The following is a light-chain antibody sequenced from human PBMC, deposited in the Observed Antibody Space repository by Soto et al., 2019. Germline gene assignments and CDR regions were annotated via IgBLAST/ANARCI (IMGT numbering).Light chain of an antibody. J-gene: IGLJ1*01. CDR2: SNN. CDR3: AAWDDSLSGLYV. CDR1: SSNIGSNY. Sequence: QSVLTQPPSASGTPGQRVTISCSGSSSNIGSNYVYWYQQLPGTAPKLLIYSNNQRPSGVPDRFSGSKSGTSASLAISGLRSEDEADYYCAAWDDSLSGLYVVGTGTKVTVL. V-gene: IGLV1-47*02.